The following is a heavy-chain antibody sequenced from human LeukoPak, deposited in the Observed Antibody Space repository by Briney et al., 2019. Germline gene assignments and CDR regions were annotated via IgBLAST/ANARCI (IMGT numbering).Heavy chain of an antibody. D-gene: IGHD4-23*01. CDR1: GFTFSAYS. V-gene: IGHV3-21*01. CDR2: ISSGGNYI. J-gene: IGHJ4*02. Sequence: PGGSLRLSCAPSGFTFSAYSMNWVRQAPGKGLEWVSSISSGGNYIYYADSVKGRFTISRDNAKNSLYLQMNSLRAEDTAVFFCARGTVVTGFFDYWGQGNLVTVSS. CDR3: ARGTVVTGFFDY.